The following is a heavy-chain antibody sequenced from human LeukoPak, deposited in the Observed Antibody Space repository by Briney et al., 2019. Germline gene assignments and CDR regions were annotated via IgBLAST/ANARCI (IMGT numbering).Heavy chain of an antibody. J-gene: IGHJ4*02. CDR2: IYHSGST. Sequence: SETLSLTCTVSGGSISSGGYYWSWIRQPPGEGLEWIGYIYHSGSTYYNPSLKGRVTISVDRSKNQFSLKLSSVTAADTAVYYCARHLNPYYYPLFDYWGQGTLVTVSS. V-gene: IGHV4-30-2*01. CDR3: ARHLNPYYYPLFDY. CDR1: GGSISSGGYY. D-gene: IGHD3-10*01.